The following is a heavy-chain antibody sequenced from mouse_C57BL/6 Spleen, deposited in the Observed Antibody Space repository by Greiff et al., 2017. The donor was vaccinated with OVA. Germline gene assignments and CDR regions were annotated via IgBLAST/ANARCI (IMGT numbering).Heavy chain of an antibody. J-gene: IGHJ4*01. CDR3: ARDIPNGDYAMDY. CDR2: ISDGGSYT. V-gene: IGHV5-4*01. CDR1: GFTFSSYA. Sequence: EVKLMESGGGLVKPGGSLKLSCAASGFTFSSYAMSWVRQTPEKRLEWVATISDGGSYTYYPDNVKGRFTISRDNAKNNLYLQMSHLKSEDTAMYYCARDIPNGDYAMDYWGQGTSVTVSS.